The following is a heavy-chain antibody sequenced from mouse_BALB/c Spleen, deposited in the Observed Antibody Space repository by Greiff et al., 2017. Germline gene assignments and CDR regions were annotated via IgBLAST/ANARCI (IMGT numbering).Heavy chain of an antibody. CDR2: IDPENGDT. D-gene: IGHD3-1*01. J-gene: IGHJ4*01. CDR3: NARGSGSYAMDY. Sequence: VQLQQSGAELVRSGASVKLSCTASGFNFNDYYMHWVKQRPEQGLEWIGWIDPENGDTEYAPKFQGKATMTADTSSNTAYLQLSSLTSEDTAVYYCNARGSGSYAMDYWGQGTSVTVSS. V-gene: IGHV14-4*02. CDR1: GFNFNDYY.